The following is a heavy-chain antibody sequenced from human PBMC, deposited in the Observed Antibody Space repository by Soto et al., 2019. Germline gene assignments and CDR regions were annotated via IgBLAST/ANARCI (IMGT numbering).Heavy chain of an antibody. CDR2: IIPIFGTA. Sequence: GASVKVSCKASGGTFSSYAISWVRQAPGQGLEWMGGIIPIFGTANYAQKFQGRVTITADESTSTAYMELSSLRSEDTAVYYCAREPYYDILTGYYGSWFDPWGQGTLVTSPQ. CDR1: GGTFSSYA. D-gene: IGHD3-9*01. J-gene: IGHJ5*02. V-gene: IGHV1-69*13. CDR3: AREPYYDILTGYYGSWFDP.